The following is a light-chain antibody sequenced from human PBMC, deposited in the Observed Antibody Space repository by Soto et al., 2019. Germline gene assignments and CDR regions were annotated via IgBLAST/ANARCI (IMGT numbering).Light chain of an antibody. Sequence: EIVVTQSPGTLSLSPGERATLSCRASKIVYNSYVAWYQQKPGQAPRLLIYAASTRATGIPDRFNGSGSGTDFTLTITRLEPEDFGIYYCQQYVNSPWSFGQGTKVEIK. V-gene: IGKV3-20*01. J-gene: IGKJ1*01. CDR3: QQYVNSPWS. CDR2: AAS. CDR1: KIVYNSY.